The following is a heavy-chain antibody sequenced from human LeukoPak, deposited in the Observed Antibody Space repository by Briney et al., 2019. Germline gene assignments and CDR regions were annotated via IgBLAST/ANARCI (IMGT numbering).Heavy chain of an antibody. CDR2: IKTKTDGGTT. Sequence: GGSLRLSCAASGFTFSNAYMSWVRQAPGKGLEWVGRIKTKTDGGTTEYAAPVKGRFTISRDDSKNTLYLQMLSLETEDTAVYSCAAGRPLVVGTLPFDFWGQGTLVTVSS. V-gene: IGHV3-15*01. CDR1: GFTFSNAY. CDR3: AAGRPLVVGTLPFDF. J-gene: IGHJ4*02. D-gene: IGHD2-15*01.